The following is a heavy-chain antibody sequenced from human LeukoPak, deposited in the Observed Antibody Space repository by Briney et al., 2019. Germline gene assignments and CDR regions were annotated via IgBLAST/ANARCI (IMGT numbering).Heavy chain of an antibody. V-gene: IGHV3-7*01. Sequence: GGSLRLSCAASGFTFNTHWTSWVRQAPGKGLEWVAHMNEDGSDKYYVDPVKGRFTISRDDAKNSLSLQMSSLRAEDTAVYYCASWTKVAAYWGQGTLVTVSS. D-gene: IGHD4-23*01. CDR3: ASWTKVAAY. J-gene: IGHJ4*02. CDR1: GFTFNTHW. CDR2: MNEDGSDK.